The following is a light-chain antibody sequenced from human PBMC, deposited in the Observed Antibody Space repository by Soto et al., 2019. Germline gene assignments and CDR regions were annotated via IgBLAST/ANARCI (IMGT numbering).Light chain of an antibody. Sequence: QSALTQPPSASGSPGQSVTISCTGTSSDVGAYNYVSWYQQHPGEAPKLMIYEVSKRPSGVPDRFSGSKSGNTASLTVSGPQAEDEADYYCSSYAGNNDVVFGGGTKLTVL. CDR1: SSDVGAYNY. V-gene: IGLV2-8*01. J-gene: IGLJ2*01. CDR2: EVS. CDR3: SSYAGNNDVV.